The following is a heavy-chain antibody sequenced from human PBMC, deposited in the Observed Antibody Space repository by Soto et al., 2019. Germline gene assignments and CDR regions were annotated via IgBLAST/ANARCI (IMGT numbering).Heavy chain of an antibody. Sequence: EVQLLESGGGLVQPGGSLRLSCAASGFTFSSYAMSWVRQAPGKGLEWVSGISGNGGSTYYADSVKGRFTISRDNSKNTLYLQMNSLSAEDTAVYYCAKDGAMVRGVSNPQPIWGQGTMVTVSS. CDR2: ISGNGGST. CDR1: GFTFSSYA. V-gene: IGHV3-23*01. D-gene: IGHD3-10*01. CDR3: AKDGAMVRGVSNPQPI. J-gene: IGHJ3*02.